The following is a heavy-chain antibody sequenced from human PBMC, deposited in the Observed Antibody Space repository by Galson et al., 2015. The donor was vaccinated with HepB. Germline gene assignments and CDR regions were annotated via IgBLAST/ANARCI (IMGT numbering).Heavy chain of an antibody. CDR3: ARIAQGSGYPNAFDI. Sequence: PALVKPTQPLTLTCTFSGFSLSTSGMCVSWIRQPPGKALEWLALIDWDDDKYYSTSLKTRLTISKDTSKNQVVLTMTNMDPVDTATYYCARIAQGSGYPNAFDIWGQGTMVTVSS. CDR1: GFSLSTSGMC. V-gene: IGHV2-70*01. CDR2: IDWDDDK. J-gene: IGHJ3*02. D-gene: IGHD3-22*01.